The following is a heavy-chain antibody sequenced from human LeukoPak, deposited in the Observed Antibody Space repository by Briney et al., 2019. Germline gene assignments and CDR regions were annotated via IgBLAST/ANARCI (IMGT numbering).Heavy chain of an antibody. Sequence: GGSLRLSCVGSGLTFSSYDMNWVREAPGKGLEWISYISNSGNTIYYADSVKGRFTISRDNAKNSLYLQMNSLRAEDTAVYYCDTRPRYWGQGTLVTVSS. CDR3: DTRPRY. CDR2: ISNSGNTI. J-gene: IGHJ4*02. D-gene: IGHD2-2*01. V-gene: IGHV3-48*03. CDR1: GLTFSSYD.